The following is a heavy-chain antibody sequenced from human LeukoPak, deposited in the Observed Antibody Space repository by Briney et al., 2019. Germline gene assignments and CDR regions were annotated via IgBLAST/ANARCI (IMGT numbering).Heavy chain of an antibody. CDR3: AHRGXXGSYSDY. V-gene: IGHV2-5*02. J-gene: IGHJ4*01. Sequence: LNPXQTLXLTCXXXXXSLXXXXVXXGXIRXXXGKALEWLALIYWDDDKRYSPSLKSRLTITKDTSKTQVVLTMTNMDPVDTATYYCAHRGXXGSYSDYWG. CDR1: XXSLXXXXVX. CDR2: IYWDDDK.